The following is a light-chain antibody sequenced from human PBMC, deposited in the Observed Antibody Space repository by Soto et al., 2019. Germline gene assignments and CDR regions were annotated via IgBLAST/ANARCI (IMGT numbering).Light chain of an antibody. J-gene: IGKJ4*01. CDR2: GAS. CDR1: RSVDSD. Sequence: EMVMTQSPATLSVSPGERATLSCRASRSVDSDIAWYQQIPGQAPRLLIYGASTRAGGVPARFSGSGSGTEFTLTISSLQSEDVAVYHCQQYHVWVTFGGGTKVEIK. V-gene: IGKV3-15*01. CDR3: QQYHVWVT.